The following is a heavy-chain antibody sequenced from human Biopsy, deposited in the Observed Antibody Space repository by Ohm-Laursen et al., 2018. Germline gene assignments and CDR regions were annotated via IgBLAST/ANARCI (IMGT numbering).Heavy chain of an antibody. CDR3: TRAEAGSGSLLYFDY. CDR2: INSDGSST. J-gene: IGHJ4*02. Sequence: GSLRLSCAASEFIFSRFCMDWVRHAPGKGLVWVSRINSDGSSTNYADAVKGRLNISRNNAKNTVFLQMDSLRAEDTAVYYCTRAEAGSGSLLYFDYWGQGTLVTVSS. CDR1: EFIFSRFC. V-gene: IGHV3-74*01. D-gene: IGHD3-10*01.